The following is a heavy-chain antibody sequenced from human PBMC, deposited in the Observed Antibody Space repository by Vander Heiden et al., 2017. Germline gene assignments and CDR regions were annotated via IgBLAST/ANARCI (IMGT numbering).Heavy chain of an antibody. V-gene: IGHV4-39*01. Sequence: QLQLQESGPGLVKPSETLSLTCTVSGGSISSSSYYWGWIRQPPGKGLEWIGSIYYSGSTYYNPSLKSRVTISVDTSKNQFSLKLSSVTAADTAVYYCARGITIFGVVIPFDYWGQGTLVTVSS. CDR2: IYYSGST. CDR1: GGSISSSSYY. CDR3: ARGITIFGVVIPFDY. D-gene: IGHD3-3*01. J-gene: IGHJ4*02.